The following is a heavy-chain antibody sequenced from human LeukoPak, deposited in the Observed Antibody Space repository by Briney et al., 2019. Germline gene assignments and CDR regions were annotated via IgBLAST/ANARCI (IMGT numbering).Heavy chain of an antibody. CDR1: GGTFSSYA. D-gene: IGHD6-19*01. Sequence: SVKVSCKASGGTFSSYAISWVRQAPGQGLEWMGGIIPIFGTANYAQKFQGRVTITADESTSTAYMELSSLRSEDTAVYYCARAGGQWLTTDYWGQGTLVTVSS. CDR3: ARAGGQWLTTDY. J-gene: IGHJ4*02. V-gene: IGHV1-69*13. CDR2: IIPIFGTA.